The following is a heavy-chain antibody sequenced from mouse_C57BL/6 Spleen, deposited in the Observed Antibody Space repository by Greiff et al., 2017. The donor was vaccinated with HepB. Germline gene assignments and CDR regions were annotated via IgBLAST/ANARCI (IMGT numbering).Heavy chain of an antibody. J-gene: IGHJ4*01. D-gene: IGHD2-4*01. CDR2: ISSGSSTI. V-gene: IGHV5-17*01. Sequence: EVHLVESGGGLVKPGGSLKLSCAASGFTFSDYGMHWVRQAPEKGLEWVAYISSGSSTIYYADTVKGRFTISRDNAKNTLFLQMTSLRSEDTAMYYCAKYDLYYYAMDYWGQGTSVTVSS. CDR3: AKYDLYYYAMDY. CDR1: GFTFSDYG.